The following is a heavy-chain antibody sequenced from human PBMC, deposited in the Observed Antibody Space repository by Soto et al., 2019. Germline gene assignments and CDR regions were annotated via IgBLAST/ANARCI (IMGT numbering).Heavy chain of an antibody. CDR3: AKEIFATAHAATSACAW. D-gene: IGHD2-15*01. J-gene: IGHJ4*02. V-gene: IGHV3-23*01. CDR1: GFTFSSHA. CDR2: VEGRGYDT. Sequence: GGSLRLPCAASGFTFSSHAMGWLRQAPGTGPGWAAFVEGRGYDTSSAASVKCRFTISRDNSENSLYLHMNSLRAEDTGRYFCAKEIFATAHAATSACAWWVRGTLVTVSS.